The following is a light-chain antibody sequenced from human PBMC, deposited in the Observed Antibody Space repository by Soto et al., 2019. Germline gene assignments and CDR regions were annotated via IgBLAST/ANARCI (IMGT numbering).Light chain of an antibody. CDR2: DES. V-gene: IGKV3-11*01. J-gene: IGKJ1*01. CDR1: QSVSSY. CDR3: QQRSNWPGT. Sequence: EIVLTQSPATLSFSPGERATLSCTASQSVSSYLACYQQKPGQAPRLIISDESNRATGIPARFSGSGSGKDFTLTISSLEPEDFAVYYCQQRSNWPGTFGQGTKVDI.